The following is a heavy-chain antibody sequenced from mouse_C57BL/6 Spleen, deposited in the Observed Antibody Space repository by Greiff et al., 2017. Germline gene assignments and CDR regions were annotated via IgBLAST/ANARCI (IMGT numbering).Heavy chain of an antibody. CDR2: IDPSDSET. Sequence: VQLQQPGAELVRPGSSVKLSCKASGYTFTSYWMHWVKQRPIQGLEWIGNIDPSDSETHYNQKFKDKATLTVDKSSSTAYMQLSSLTSEDSAVXDGARSVTVVPYFDYWGQGTTLTVSS. J-gene: IGHJ2*01. CDR1: GYTFTSYW. D-gene: IGHD1-1*01. CDR3: ARSVTVVPYFDY. V-gene: IGHV1-52*01.